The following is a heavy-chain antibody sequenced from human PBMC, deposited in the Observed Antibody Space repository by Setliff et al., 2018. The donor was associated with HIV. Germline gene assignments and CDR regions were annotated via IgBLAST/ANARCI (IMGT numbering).Heavy chain of an antibody. D-gene: IGHD2-21*01. Sequence: ASVKVSCKASGYTFTTYAMHWVRLAPGQRLEWMGWISAYNGNTNYAQKLQGRVTMTTDTSTNTAYMELRSLRSDDTAVYYCARGTINNYFDYWGQGTLVTVSS. CDR3: ARGTINNYFDY. J-gene: IGHJ4*02. CDR2: ISAYNGNT. CDR1: GYTFTTYA. V-gene: IGHV1-18*01.